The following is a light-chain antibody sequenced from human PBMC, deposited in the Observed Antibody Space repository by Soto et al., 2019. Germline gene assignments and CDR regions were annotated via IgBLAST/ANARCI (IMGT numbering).Light chain of an antibody. V-gene: IGKV3-15*01. CDR1: HRVSTT. J-gene: IGKJ1*01. CDR2: GAS. CDR3: QKYKDWPTT. Sequence: RVMPQSPATLSVSPVERATLSCMAIHRVSTTVSWYHQKPGPAPSLLVYGASTRATGIPGRFSGSGAGTDFPLTITSLQSEDFGVYFCQKYKDWPTTFGQGTKVDIK.